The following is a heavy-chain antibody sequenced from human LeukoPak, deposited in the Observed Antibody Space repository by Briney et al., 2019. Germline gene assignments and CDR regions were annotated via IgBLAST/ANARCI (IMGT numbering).Heavy chain of an antibody. Sequence: PSETLSLTCTVSGGSISSGSYYWSWIRQPAGKGLEWIGRIYTSGSTNYNPSLKSRVTISVDTSKNQFSLKLSSVTAADTAVYYCARDTYYYDSSGYFYYYYMDVWGKGTTVTISS. J-gene: IGHJ6*03. CDR3: ARDTYYYDSSGYFYYYYMDV. CDR2: IYTSGST. V-gene: IGHV4-61*02. D-gene: IGHD3-22*01. CDR1: GGSISSGSYY.